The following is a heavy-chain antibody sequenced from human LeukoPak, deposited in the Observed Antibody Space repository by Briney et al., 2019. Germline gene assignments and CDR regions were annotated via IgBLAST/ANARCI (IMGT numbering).Heavy chain of an antibody. CDR2: INQDVSQR. CDR3: ARDEVRRYCSGGSCSFGFDY. V-gene: IGHV3-7*01. Sequence: GGSLRLSCSASGFTFRNFWMTWVRQVPGKGLEWVANINQDVSQRYYVDSLKDRFTISRDNAKNSLYLQMNSLRAEDTAVYYCARDEVRRYCSGGSCSFGFDYWGQGTLVTVSS. J-gene: IGHJ4*02. CDR1: GFTFRNFW. D-gene: IGHD2-15*01.